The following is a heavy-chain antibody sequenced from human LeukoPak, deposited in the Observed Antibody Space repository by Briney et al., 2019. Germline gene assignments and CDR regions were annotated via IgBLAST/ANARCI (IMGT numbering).Heavy chain of an antibody. J-gene: IGHJ4*02. CDR3: AKGDAWLRFGE. Sequence: GGTLRLSCAASGFTFSNHGMNWVRQAPGKGLEWVSGISPSGDITYYADSVKGRFIISRDNSKNTLYLEVISLTAEDTAVYYCAKGDAWLRFGEWSQGTLVTVSS. D-gene: IGHD3-10*01. V-gene: IGHV3-23*01. CDR1: GFTFSNHG. CDR2: ISPSGDIT.